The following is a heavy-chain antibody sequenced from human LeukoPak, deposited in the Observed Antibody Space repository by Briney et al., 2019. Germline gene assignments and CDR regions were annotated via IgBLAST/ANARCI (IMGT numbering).Heavy chain of an antibody. D-gene: IGHD6-25*01. CDR1: GFTFSSYG. Sequence: PGGSLRLSCAASGFTFSSYGMLWVRQAPGKGLEWVAVIWYDGSNKYYADSVKGRFTISRGNSKNTLYLQMNSLRAEDTAVYYCAREYSSAFDYWGQGTLVTVSS. CDR3: AREYSSAFDY. J-gene: IGHJ4*02. V-gene: IGHV3-33*01. CDR2: IWYDGSNK.